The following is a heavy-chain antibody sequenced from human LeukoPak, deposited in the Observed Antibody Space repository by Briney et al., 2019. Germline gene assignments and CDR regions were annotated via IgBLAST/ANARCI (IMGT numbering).Heavy chain of an antibody. Sequence: PSETLSLACTVSGGSISIIDYYWAWVRQSPGKGLEWIGSVYYSGITYYHPSLKSRVAISVDTSKKQFSLKLRSVTAADTAVYYCARHGTNHFYDYWGQGTLVTVSS. CDR1: GGSISIIDYY. CDR3: ARHGTNHFYDY. V-gene: IGHV4-39*01. J-gene: IGHJ4*02. CDR2: VYYSGIT. D-gene: IGHD1-26*01.